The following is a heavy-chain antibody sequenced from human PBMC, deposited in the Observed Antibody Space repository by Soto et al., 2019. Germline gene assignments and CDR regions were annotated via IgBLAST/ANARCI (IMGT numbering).Heavy chain of an antibody. CDR1: GFSLSTSGMC. V-gene: IGHV2-70*01. CDR2: IDWDDDK. J-gene: IGHJ4*02. Sequence: SGPTLVNPTPTLTLTCTFSGFSLSTSGMCVSWIRQPPGKALEWLALIDWDDDKYYSTSLKTRLTISKDTSKNQVVLTMTNMDPVDTATYYCARILDSSSWYKLEYYFDYWGQGTLVTVSS. CDR3: ARILDSSSWYKLEYYFDY. D-gene: IGHD6-13*01.